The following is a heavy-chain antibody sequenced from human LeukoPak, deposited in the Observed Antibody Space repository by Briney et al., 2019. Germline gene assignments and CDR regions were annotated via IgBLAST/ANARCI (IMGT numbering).Heavy chain of an antibody. Sequence: SETLSLTCTVSGGSISSSSYYWGWIRQPPGKGLEWIGSIYYSGSTYYNPSLKSRVTISVDTSKNQFSLKLSSVTAADTTVYYCARQTGEFYYYYYMDVWGRGTTVTISS. V-gene: IGHV4-39*01. CDR2: IYYSGST. CDR3: ARQTGEFYYYYYMDV. D-gene: IGHD7-27*01. CDR1: GGSISSSSYY. J-gene: IGHJ6*03.